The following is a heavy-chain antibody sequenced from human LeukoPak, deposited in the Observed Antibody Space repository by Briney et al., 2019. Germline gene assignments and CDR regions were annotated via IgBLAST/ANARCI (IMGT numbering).Heavy chain of an antibody. CDR1: GFTFSSYW. CDR2: INTDGSST. CDR3: ARDRILVGRYFDL. Sequence: GGSLRLSCAASGFTFSSYWMHWVRQAPGKGLVWVSRINTDGSSTSYADSVKGRFTISRDNAKNTLYLQMNSLRAEDMAVYYCARDRILVGRYFDLWGRGTLVTVSS. V-gene: IGHV3-74*01. D-gene: IGHD3-10*01. J-gene: IGHJ2*01.